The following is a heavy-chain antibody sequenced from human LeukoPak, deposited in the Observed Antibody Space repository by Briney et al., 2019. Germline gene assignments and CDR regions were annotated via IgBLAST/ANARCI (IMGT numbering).Heavy chain of an antibody. CDR2: IYYSGST. D-gene: IGHD2-2*01. J-gene: IGHJ4*02. CDR1: GGSISSSSYY. CDR3: ARQGCSSASCFFDS. Sequence: PSETLSLTCTVSGGSISSSSYYWGWIRQPPGKGLEWIGSIYYSGSTYYNPSLKSRVTISVDTSKNQFSLKLSSVTAADTAMYYCARQGCSSASCFFDSWGQGVLVTVSS. V-gene: IGHV4-39*01.